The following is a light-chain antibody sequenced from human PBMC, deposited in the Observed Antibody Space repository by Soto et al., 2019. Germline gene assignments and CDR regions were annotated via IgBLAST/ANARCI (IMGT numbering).Light chain of an antibody. J-gene: IGLJ1*01. CDR3: AVWDDRLNGYV. CDR2: SND. V-gene: IGLV1-44*01. CDR1: SSNIGSNT. Sequence: QSVLTQPPSASGTPGQRVTISCSGSSSNIGSNTVNWYQHLPGAAPKLLIQSNDQRPSGVPDRFSGSQSGTSASLAISGLQSKDEADYYCAVWDDRLNGYVFGTGTKLTVL.